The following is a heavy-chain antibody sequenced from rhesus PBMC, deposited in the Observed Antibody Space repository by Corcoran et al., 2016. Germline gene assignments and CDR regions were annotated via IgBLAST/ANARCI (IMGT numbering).Heavy chain of an antibody. V-gene: IGHV1-138*01. D-gene: IGHD4-29*01. J-gene: IGHJ4*01. Sequence: QVQLVQSGAEVKKPGSSVKVSCKASGYIFTDYYMHWVRQAPGHGLEWMGEITPKTGGTNYAQKFQGRVTMTRDTSTSTAYMELSNLRSEDTAVYYCESHAATLDYWGQGVLVTVSS. CDR3: ESHAATLDY. CDR2: ITPKTGGT. CDR1: GYIFTDYY.